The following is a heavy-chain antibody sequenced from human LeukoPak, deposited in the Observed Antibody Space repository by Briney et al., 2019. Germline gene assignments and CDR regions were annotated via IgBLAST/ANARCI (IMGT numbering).Heavy chain of an antibody. CDR2: INPNSGGT. J-gene: IGHJ4*02. CDR3: ARDSGEDPYYFEY. Sequence: GASVKVSCKASGYTVTDYYMHWVRQAPGQGLEWMGWINPNSGGTNFAQKFQGRVTMTRDTSISTAYMELSRLRSDDTAVYYCARDSGEDPYYFEYWDQGTLVTVSS. D-gene: IGHD7-27*01. V-gene: IGHV1-2*02. CDR1: GYTVTDYY.